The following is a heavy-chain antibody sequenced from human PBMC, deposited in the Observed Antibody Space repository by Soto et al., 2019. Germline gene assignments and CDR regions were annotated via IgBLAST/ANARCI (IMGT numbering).Heavy chain of an antibody. CDR3: TRAGSDPGNFYISNYYAMDV. D-gene: IGHD3-10*01. Sequence: GSLRLSCAASGFSVSSDYMSWVRQAPGKGLEWVSLIYSGGDTYYADSVEGRFTISRDISSNTIYLHMTSLRADDTAIYYCTRAGSDPGNFYISNYYAMDVWGRGTTGTVSS. V-gene: IGHV3-53*01. CDR1: GFSVSSDY. CDR2: IYSGGDT. J-gene: IGHJ6*02.